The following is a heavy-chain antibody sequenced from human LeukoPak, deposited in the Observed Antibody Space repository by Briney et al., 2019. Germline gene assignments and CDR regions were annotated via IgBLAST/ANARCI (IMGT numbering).Heavy chain of an antibody. J-gene: IGHJ3*02. V-gene: IGHV1-8*01. CDR3: ARDYDDFWSGYYKPDDAFDI. CDR1: GYTFTSYD. D-gene: IGHD3-3*01. Sequence: GASVKVSCKASGYTFTSYDINWVRQATGQGLEWMGWMNPNSGNTGYAQKFQGRVTMTRNTSISTAYMELSSLRSEDTAVYYCARDYDDFWSGYYKPDDAFDIWGQGTMVTVSS. CDR2: MNPNSGNT.